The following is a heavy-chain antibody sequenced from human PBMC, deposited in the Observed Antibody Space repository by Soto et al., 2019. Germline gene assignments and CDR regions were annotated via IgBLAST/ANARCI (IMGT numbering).Heavy chain of an antibody. J-gene: IGHJ4*02. CDR1: GGSFSGYY. CDR3: ARIAHSY. CDR2: INHSGST. Sequence: SETLSLTCAVYGGSFSGYYWSWIRQPPGKGLEWIGEINHSGSTNYNPSLKSRVSISVDTSKNQFSLKLSSVTAADTAVYYCARIAHSYWGQGTLVTVSS. V-gene: IGHV4-34*01.